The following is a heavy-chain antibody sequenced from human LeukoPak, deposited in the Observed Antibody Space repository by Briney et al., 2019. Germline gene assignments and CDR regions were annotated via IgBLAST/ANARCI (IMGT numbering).Heavy chain of an antibody. Sequence: GGSLRLSCAASGFTFSSYGMHWVRQAPGKGLEWVAVIWYDGSNKYYADSVKGRFTISRDNSKNTLYLQMNSLRAEDTAVYYCAKDGIAVAGWFDPWGPGTLVTVSS. CDR3: AKDGIAVAGWFDP. D-gene: IGHD6-19*01. CDR2: IWYDGSNK. CDR1: GFTFSSYG. J-gene: IGHJ5*02. V-gene: IGHV3-33*06.